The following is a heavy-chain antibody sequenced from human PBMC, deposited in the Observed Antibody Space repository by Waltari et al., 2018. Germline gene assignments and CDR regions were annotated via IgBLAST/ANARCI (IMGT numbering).Heavy chain of an antibody. V-gene: IGHV4-59*01. CDR3: ARGNIGYCTNGVCYTSGGYFDY. CDR2: IYYSGST. CDR1: GGSISSYY. J-gene: IGHJ4*02. D-gene: IGHD2-8*01. Sequence: QVQLQESGPGLVKPSETLSLTCPVSGGSISSYYWSWIRQPPGKGLEWIGYIYYSGSTNYNPALKSRVTISVDTSKNQFSLKLSSVTAADTAVYYCARGNIGYCTNGVCYTSGGYFDYWGQGTLVTVSS.